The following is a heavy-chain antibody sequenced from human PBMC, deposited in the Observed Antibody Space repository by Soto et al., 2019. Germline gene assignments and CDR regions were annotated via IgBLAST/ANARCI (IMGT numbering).Heavy chain of an antibody. CDR1: GFTFSSYG. Sequence: QVQLVESGGGVVQPGRSLRLSCAASGFTFSSYGMHWVRQAPGKGLEWVAVIWYDGSNKYYADSVKGRFTISRDNSKNTLYLQMNSLRAEDTAVYYCAKPGIAAAGTSVYYYYGMDVWGQGTTVTVSS. CDR3: AKPGIAAAGTSVYYYYGMDV. D-gene: IGHD6-13*01. V-gene: IGHV3-33*06. CDR2: IWYDGSNK. J-gene: IGHJ6*02.